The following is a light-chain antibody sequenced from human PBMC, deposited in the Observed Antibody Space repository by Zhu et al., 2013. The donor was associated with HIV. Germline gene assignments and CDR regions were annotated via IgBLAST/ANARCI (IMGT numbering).Light chain of an antibody. CDR2: DAS. CDR1: QSVSSN. Sequence: EIVMTQSPATLSVSAGDTATLSCRASQSVSSNLAWFQVKRGQAPRLLIYDASIRATGIPARFSGSGSGTEFTLTISRLEPEDFAVYYCQQFTGSLTFGGGTKVEIK. CDR3: QQFTGSLT. J-gene: IGKJ4*01. V-gene: IGKV3D-15*01.